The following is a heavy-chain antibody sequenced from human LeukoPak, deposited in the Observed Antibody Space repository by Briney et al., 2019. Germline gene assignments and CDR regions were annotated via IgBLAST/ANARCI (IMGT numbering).Heavy chain of an antibody. Sequence: ASVKVSCKASGYTFTSYAMNWVRQAPGQGLEWMGRINTNTGNPTYAQGFTGRFVFSLDTSVSTAYLQISSLKAEDTAVYYCARDPISGGKYYYGMDVWGQGTTVTVSS. CDR3: ARDPISGGKYYYGMDV. D-gene: IGHD4-23*01. V-gene: IGHV7-4-1*02. CDR1: GYTFTSYA. CDR2: INTNTGNP. J-gene: IGHJ6*02.